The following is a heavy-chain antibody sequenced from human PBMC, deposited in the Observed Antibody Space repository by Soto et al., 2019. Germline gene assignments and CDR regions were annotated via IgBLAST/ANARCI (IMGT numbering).Heavy chain of an antibody. V-gene: IGHV3-49*03. CDR2: IRSKAYGGTT. D-gene: IGHD5-12*01. CDR3: VADYYYGMDV. CDR1: GSTFGDYA. J-gene: IGHJ6*02. Sequence: GGSMKLSCTASGSTFGDYAMSWFRQAPGKGLEWVGFIRSKAYGGTTEYAASVKGRFTISRDDSKSIAYLQMNSLKTEDTAVYYGVADYYYGMDVWGQGTTVTVSS.